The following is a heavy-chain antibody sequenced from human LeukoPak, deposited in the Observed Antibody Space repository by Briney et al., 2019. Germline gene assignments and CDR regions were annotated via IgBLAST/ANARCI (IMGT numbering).Heavy chain of an antibody. CDR3: ASIYSGSYPFVDY. J-gene: IGHJ4*02. CDR1: GFTFSSYS. Sequence: GGSLRLSCAASGFTFSSYSMNWVRQAPGRGLEWVSSISSSSSYIYYADSVKGRFTISRDNAKNSLSLQMNSLRAEDMAVYYCASIYSGSYPFVDYWGQGTLVTVSS. D-gene: IGHD1-26*01. CDR2: ISSSSSYI. V-gene: IGHV3-21*01.